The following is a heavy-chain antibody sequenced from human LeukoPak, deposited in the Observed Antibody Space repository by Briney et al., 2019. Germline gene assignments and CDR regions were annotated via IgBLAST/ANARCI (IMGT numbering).Heavy chain of an antibody. CDR1: GGSFSAYY. CDR3: ARNYDFWSGYLDY. Sequence: SETLSLTCAVSGGSFSAYYWSWIRQPPGKGLEWVGEINHSGATNYNPSLKSRVTISVDTSKNQFSLKLTSVTAADTAVYYCARNYDFWSGYLDYWGQGTLVTVSS. J-gene: IGHJ4*02. D-gene: IGHD3-3*01. CDR2: INHSGAT. V-gene: IGHV4-34*01.